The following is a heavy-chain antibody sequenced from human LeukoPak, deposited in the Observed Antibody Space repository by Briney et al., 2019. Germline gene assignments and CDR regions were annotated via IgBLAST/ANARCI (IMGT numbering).Heavy chain of an antibody. CDR1: GFTVSSTY. J-gene: IGHJ4*02. V-gene: IGHV3-53*01. Sequence: PGGSLRLSCAASGFTVSSTYMSWVRQAPGKGLEWVSVIYSGGSTYYTDSVKGRFTISRDNSKNTLYLQMNSLRAEDTAVYYCARVEGATTYFDYWGQGTLVTVSS. CDR3: ARVEGATTYFDY. CDR2: IYSGGST. D-gene: IGHD1-26*01.